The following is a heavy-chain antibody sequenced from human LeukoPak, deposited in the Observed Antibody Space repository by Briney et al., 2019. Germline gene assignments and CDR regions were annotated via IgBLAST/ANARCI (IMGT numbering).Heavy chain of an antibody. V-gene: IGHV3-23*01. CDR3: ARRGDGGRSFDY. CDR2: ISGSGTST. J-gene: IGHJ4*02. D-gene: IGHD4-23*01. CDR1: GFTFSSYA. Sequence: QAGGSLRLSCAASGFTFSSYAMSWVRQAPGKGLEWVSTISGSGTSTYYADSVKGRFTISRDNSKNTLYLQVNSLRAEDTAVYYCARRGDGGRSFDYWGQGTLVTVSS.